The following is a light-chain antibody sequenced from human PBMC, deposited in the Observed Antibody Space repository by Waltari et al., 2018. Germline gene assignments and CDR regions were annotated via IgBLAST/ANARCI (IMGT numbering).Light chain of an antibody. CDR3: LQHNSYPLT. CDR1: QSLRND. V-gene: IGKV1-17*01. J-gene: IGKJ4*01. CDR2: DVS. Sequence: DIQMTQSPSSLSASVGDRVTITCRASQSLRNDFGWYQQKPGKAPKRLSYDVSSLQSVVPSRFSGSGAGSEVTRTSSSLQPEDWAAYYCLQHNSYPLTVGGGTKVEIK.